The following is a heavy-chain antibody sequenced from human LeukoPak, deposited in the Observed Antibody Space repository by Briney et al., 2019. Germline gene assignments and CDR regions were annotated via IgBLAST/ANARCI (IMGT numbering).Heavy chain of an antibody. V-gene: IGHV3-7*03. Sequence: GGSLRLPCEVSGFTFSGFWLSWSRQAPGKGLEWVASINSDGSEGYYADVVKGRFTISRDNAKNSLYLQINSLRAEDTAVYYCARSSYSSSSSVWGQGTMVTVSS. D-gene: IGHD6-6*01. CDR3: ARSSYSSSSSV. CDR2: INSDGSEG. J-gene: IGHJ3*01. CDR1: GFTFSGFW.